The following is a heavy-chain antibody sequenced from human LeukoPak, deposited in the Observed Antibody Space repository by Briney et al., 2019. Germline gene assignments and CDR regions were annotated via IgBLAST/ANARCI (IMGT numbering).Heavy chain of an antibody. J-gene: IGHJ4*02. CDR3: ASQMAIGY. Sequence: GGSLRLSCSASGFTFRTYDMHWVRQAPGKGLEWVAFIRYDGSDNNYADSVKGRFTISRDNAKNSLYLHMSSLRSEDTAVYYCASQMAIGYWGQGILVTVSS. D-gene: IGHD5-24*01. CDR1: GFTFRTYD. V-gene: IGHV3-30*02. CDR2: IRYDGSDN.